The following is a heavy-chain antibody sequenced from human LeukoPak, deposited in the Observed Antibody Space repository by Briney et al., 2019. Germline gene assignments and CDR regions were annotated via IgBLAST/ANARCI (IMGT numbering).Heavy chain of an antibody. V-gene: IGHV4-59*01. CDR2: IYYSGST. J-gene: IGHJ6*03. D-gene: IGHD1-26*01. CDR3: ARGDPVGHYYYYYMDV. CDR1: GGHISCYL. Sequence: SETLAPTLTVPGGHISCYLLRWNRPPPRQGLGLVGDIYYSGSTNYNPSLKSRVTISVDTSKNQFSLKLSSVTAADTAVYYCARGDPVGHYYYYYMDVWGKGTTVTVSS.